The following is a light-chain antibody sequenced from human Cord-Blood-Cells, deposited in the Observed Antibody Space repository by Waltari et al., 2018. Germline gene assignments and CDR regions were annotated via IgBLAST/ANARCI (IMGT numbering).Light chain of an antibody. V-gene: IGKV3-11*01. CDR3: QQRSNWGFT. CDR1: QSVSRY. Sequence: EIVLTQPPATLSLSPGERATLSCRASQSVSRYLAWYQQKPGQAPRLLIYDASNRATGIPARFSGSGSGTDFTLTISSLEPEDFAVYYCQQRSNWGFTFGPGTKVDIK. CDR2: DAS. J-gene: IGKJ3*01.